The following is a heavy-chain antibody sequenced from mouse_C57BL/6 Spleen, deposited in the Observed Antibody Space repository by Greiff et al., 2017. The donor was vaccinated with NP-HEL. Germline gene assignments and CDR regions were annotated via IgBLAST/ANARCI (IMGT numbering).Heavy chain of an antibody. CDR2: IYPGSGNT. CDR3: GRTDSYYAMDY. J-gene: IGHJ4*01. CDR1: GYTFTDYY. Sequence: VQLQQSGAELVRPGASVKLSCKASGYTFTDYYINWVKQRPGQGLEWIARIYPGSGNTYYNEKFKGKATLTAEKSSSTAYMQLSSLTSEDSAVYICGRTDSYYAMDYWGQGTSVTVSS. V-gene: IGHV1-76*01.